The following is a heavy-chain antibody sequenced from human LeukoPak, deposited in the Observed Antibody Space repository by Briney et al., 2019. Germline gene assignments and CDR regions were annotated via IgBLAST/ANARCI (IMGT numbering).Heavy chain of an antibody. D-gene: IGHD3-10*01. Sequence: SETLSLTCTVSGGSISRYYWSWVRQPPGKGLEYIGNIYYSGSTNYNPSLKSRVTISLDTSRSQFSLKLTSVTAADTAVYYCAREGSLWFGGVTRADYWGQGTLVTVSS. CDR3: AREGSLWFGGVTRADY. CDR1: GGSISRYY. CDR2: IYYSGST. J-gene: IGHJ4*02. V-gene: IGHV4-59*01.